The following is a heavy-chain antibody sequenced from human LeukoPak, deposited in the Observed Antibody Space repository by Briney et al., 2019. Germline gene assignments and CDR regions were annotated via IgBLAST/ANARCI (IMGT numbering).Heavy chain of an antibody. Sequence: ASVKVSCKASGYTFTSYGISWVRQAPGQGLEWMGWISAYNGNTNYAQKLQGRVTITADESTSTAYMELSSLRSEDTAVYYCARSTGGYSSSWYDYWGQGTLVTVSS. CDR2: ISAYNGNT. D-gene: IGHD6-13*01. J-gene: IGHJ4*02. CDR1: GYTFTSYG. V-gene: IGHV1-18*01. CDR3: ARSTGGYSSSWYDY.